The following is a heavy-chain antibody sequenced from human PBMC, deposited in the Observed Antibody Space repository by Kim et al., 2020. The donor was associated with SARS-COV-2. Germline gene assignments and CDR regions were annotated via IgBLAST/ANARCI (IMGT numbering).Heavy chain of an antibody. CDR2: NK. J-gene: IGHJ4*02. V-gene: IGHV3-33*01. D-gene: IGHD2-21*01. CDR3: ARGDSVSLDY. Sequence: NKYYADATKGRCTISRENTKSTMYLQMNSLRAEDTAVYYCARGDSVSLDYWGQGTLVTVSS.